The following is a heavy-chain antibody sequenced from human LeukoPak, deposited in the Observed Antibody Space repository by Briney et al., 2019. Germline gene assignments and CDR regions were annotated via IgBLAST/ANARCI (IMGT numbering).Heavy chain of an antibody. V-gene: IGHV4-59*08. Sequence: SETLSLTCTVPGGSISSYYWSWIRQPPGKGLEWIGYIYYSGSTNYNPSLKSRVTISVDTSKNQFSLKLSSVTAADTAVYYCARTRGSGWPYYYYGMDVWGQGTTVTVSS. CDR1: GGSISSYY. J-gene: IGHJ6*02. D-gene: IGHD6-19*01. CDR2: IYYSGST. CDR3: ARTRGSGWPYYYYGMDV.